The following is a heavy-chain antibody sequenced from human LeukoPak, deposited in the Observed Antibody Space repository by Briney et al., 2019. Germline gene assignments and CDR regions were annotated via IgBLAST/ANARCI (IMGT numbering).Heavy chain of an antibody. Sequence: GGSLRLSCAASGFTFSSYSMNWVRQAPGKGLEWVSSISSCSSYIYYADSVKGRFTISRDNAKNSLYLQMNSLRAEDTAVYYCARDPQPYYDFWSGYVYFDYWGQGTLVTVSS. D-gene: IGHD3-3*01. CDR3: ARDPQPYYDFWSGYVYFDY. V-gene: IGHV3-21*01. CDR2: ISSCSSYI. J-gene: IGHJ4*02. CDR1: GFTFSSYS.